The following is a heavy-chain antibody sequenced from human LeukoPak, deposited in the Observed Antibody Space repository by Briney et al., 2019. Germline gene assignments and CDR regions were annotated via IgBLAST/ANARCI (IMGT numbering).Heavy chain of an antibody. J-gene: IGHJ3*02. D-gene: IGHD3-22*01. CDR2: IWSDASNQ. CDR3: AKGKDYYDSSGYYYTYAFDI. V-gene: IGHV3-33*06. CDR1: GFSFSTYA. Sequence: GTSLRLSCAASGFSFSTYAMHWVRQAPGKGLDWVAMIWSDASNQYYADSVKGRFTISRDNSKNTLYLQLNSLRAEDTAVYYCAKGKDYYDSSGYYYTYAFDIWGQGTMVTVSS.